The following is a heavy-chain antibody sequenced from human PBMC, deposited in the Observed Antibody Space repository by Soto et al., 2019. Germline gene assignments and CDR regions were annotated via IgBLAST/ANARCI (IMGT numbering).Heavy chain of an antibody. CDR1: GGSVSSGSYY. CDR3: ARETFRYSYGSRYYYYGMDV. Sequence: SETLSLTCTVSGGSVSSGSYYWSWIRQPPGKGLEWIGYIYYSGSTNYNPSLKSRVTISVDTSKNRFSRKLSSVTAADTAVYYCARETFRYSYGSRYYYYGMDVWGQGTTVTVSS. D-gene: IGHD5-18*01. V-gene: IGHV4-61*01. J-gene: IGHJ6*02. CDR2: IYYSGST.